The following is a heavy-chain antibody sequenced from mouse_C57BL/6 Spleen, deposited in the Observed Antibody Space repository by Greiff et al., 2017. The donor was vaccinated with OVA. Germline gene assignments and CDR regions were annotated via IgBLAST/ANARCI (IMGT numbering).Heavy chain of an antibody. D-gene: IGHD1-1*01. J-gene: IGHJ2*01. CDR1: GFTFSSYA. Sequence: EVKLVESGGGLVKPGGSLKLSCAASGFTFSSYAMSWVRQTPEKRLEWVATISDGGSYTYYPDNVKGRFTISRDNAKNNLYLQMSHLKSEDTAMYYCARDHYYGSSGYFDYWGQGTTLTVSS. V-gene: IGHV5-4*01. CDR2: ISDGGSYT. CDR3: ARDHYYGSSGYFDY.